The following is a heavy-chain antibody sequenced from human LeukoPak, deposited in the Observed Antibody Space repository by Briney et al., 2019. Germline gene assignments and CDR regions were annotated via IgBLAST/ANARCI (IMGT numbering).Heavy chain of an antibody. CDR1: GYTFTGYY. CDR3: ARATEWEPHFDY. D-gene: IGHD1-26*01. CDR2: INPNSGGT. Sequence: ASVKVSCKASGYTFTGYYTHWVRQAPGQGLEWMGWINPNSGGTNYAQKLQGRVTMTTDTSTSTAYMELRSLRSDDTVVYYCARATEWEPHFDYWGQGTLVTVSS. V-gene: IGHV1-2*02. J-gene: IGHJ4*02.